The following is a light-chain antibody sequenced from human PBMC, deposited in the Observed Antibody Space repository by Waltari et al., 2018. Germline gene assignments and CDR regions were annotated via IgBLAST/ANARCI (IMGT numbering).Light chain of an antibody. CDR3: QQHIDWPRT. CDR1: QGISSY. CDR2: AAS. J-gene: IGKJ1*01. Sequence: AIRMTQSPSSFSASTGDRVTITCRASQGISSYLAWYQQKPGQAPKLLIYAASTLQSGVPSRFSGSGSGTDFTLTISCLQSEDFAVYYCQQHIDWPRTFGQGTKVEV. V-gene: IGKV1-8*01.